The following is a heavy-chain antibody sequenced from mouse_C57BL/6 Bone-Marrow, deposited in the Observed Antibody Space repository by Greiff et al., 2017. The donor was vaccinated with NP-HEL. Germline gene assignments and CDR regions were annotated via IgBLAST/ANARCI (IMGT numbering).Heavy chain of an antibody. D-gene: IGHD1-1*01. CDR2: IDPEDGES. CDR3: ARLRYAMDY. V-gene: IGHV14-2*01. J-gene: IGHJ4*01. CDR1: GFNIKDYY. Sequence: VQLQQSGAELVKPGHSVKLSCTASGFNIKDYYMHWVKQRTEQGLERIGRIDPEDGESKYAPNFQGKATITADTSSNTAYLHLGSLTSEDTAVYYCARLRYAMDYWGQGTSVTVSS.